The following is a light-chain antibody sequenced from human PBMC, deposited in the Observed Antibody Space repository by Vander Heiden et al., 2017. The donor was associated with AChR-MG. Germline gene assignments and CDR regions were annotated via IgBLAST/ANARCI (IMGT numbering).Light chain of an antibody. J-gene: IGKJ4*01. CDR1: QSVGSN. CDR2: GAS. CDR3: QQYSNWPLT. Sequence: EIVMTQSPATLSGSPGERATLSCRTSQSVGSNLAWYQQKPGQAPRLLIYGASTRATGIPAGFSGTGSGTEFTLTISSLQSEDFAVYHCQQYSNWPLTFGEGTKVAIK. V-gene: IGKV3-15*01.